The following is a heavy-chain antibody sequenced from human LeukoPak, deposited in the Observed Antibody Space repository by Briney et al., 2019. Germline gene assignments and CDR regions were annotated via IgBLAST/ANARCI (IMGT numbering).Heavy chain of an antibody. CDR1: GFTFNNYW. J-gene: IGHJ6*02. CDR3: ARDRLGLMDV. V-gene: IGHV3-7*05. CDR2: INQDGHEK. Sequence: GESLRLSCAASGFTFNNYWMSWVRQAPGKGLEWVANINQDGHEKYYVDSVKGRFTISRDNAKNSLYLQMNSLRAEDTAVYYCARDRLGLMDVWGQGTTVTVSS.